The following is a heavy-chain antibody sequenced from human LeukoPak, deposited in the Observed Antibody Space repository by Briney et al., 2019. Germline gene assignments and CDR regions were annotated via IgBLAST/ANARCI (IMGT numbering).Heavy chain of an antibody. J-gene: IGHJ2*01. CDR3: ARDHSVTGYWYFDL. D-gene: IGHD2-21*02. Sequence: SETLSLTCSVSGGSITSYYWSWMRQPPGKGLEWIGYIYYSGSTNYNPSLKSRVTIAVDTSKNQFSLKLSSVTAADTAVYYCARDHSVTGYWYFDLWGRGTLVTVSS. V-gene: IGHV4-59*01. CDR1: GGSITSYY. CDR2: IYYSGST.